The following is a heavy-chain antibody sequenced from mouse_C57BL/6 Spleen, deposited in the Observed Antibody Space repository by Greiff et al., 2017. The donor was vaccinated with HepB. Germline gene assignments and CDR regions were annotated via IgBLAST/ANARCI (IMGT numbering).Heavy chain of an antibody. CDR3: AGGSSSPYNFDY. J-gene: IGHJ2*01. D-gene: IGHD1-1*01. Sequence: VQLKESGPELVKPGASVKISCKASGYSFTDYNMNWVKQSNGKSLEWIGVINPNYGTTSYNQKFKGKATLTVDQSSSTAYMQLNSLTSEDSAVYYCAGGSSSPYNFDYWGQGTTLTVSS. CDR2: INPNYGTT. V-gene: IGHV1-39*01. CDR1: GYSFTDYN.